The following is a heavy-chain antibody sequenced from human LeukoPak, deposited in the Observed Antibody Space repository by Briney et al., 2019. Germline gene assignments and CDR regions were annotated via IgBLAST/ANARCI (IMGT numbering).Heavy chain of an antibody. Sequence: GASVKVSCKASGYTFTSYGISWVRQAPGQGLEWMGWISAYNGNTNYAQKFQGRVTMTRNTSISTAYMELSSLRSEDTAVYYCALGNRVPAADGDYWGQGTLVTVSS. J-gene: IGHJ4*02. CDR2: ISAYNGNT. D-gene: IGHD2-2*01. CDR3: ALGNRVPAADGDY. V-gene: IGHV1-18*01. CDR1: GYTFTSYG.